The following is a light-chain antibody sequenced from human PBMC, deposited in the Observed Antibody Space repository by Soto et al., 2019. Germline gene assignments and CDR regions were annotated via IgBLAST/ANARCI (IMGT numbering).Light chain of an antibody. J-gene: IGLJ3*02. Sequence: QTVVTQPPSTSGAPGQRVTISCFGSSSNIGSNLVYWYQQLPGTAPKLLIYSNDQRPSGVPDRFSGSKSGTSASLAISGLRSDDEADYHCAAWDDSLSGQVFGGGTQLTVL. CDR1: SSNIGSNL. V-gene: IGLV1-47*02. CDR2: SND. CDR3: AAWDDSLSGQV.